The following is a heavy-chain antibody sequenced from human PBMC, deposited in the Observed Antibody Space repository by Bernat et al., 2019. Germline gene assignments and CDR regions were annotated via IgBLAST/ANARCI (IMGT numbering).Heavy chain of an antibody. V-gene: IGHV3-30*02. CDR2: IQYDGNNE. D-gene: IGHD3-3*01. Sequence: QVQLVESGGGVVQPGGSLRLSCAESGFTFSSNGMHWVRQAPGKGLEWVAFIQYDGNNEYYADSVKGRFTISRDNSKNTLYLQMNSLTVEDMAVYYCTKDRRAILATWGQGTMVTVSS. J-gene: IGHJ3*01. CDR3: TKDRRAILAT. CDR1: GFTFSSNG.